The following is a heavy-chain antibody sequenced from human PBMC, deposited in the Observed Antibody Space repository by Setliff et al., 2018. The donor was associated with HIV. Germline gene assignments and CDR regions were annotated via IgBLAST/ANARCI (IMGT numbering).Heavy chain of an antibody. CDR3: ARTRSGTYYGEMNWFDP. Sequence: SETLSLTCTVSNGSISGYYWSWIRQSPGKGLEWIGYIYSSGSTNYQPSLKSRVTISVDTSKNQFSLKLNSVTASDTAVYYCARTRSGTYYGEMNWFDPWGQGILVTVSS. CDR2: IYSSGST. D-gene: IGHD3-10*01. CDR1: NGSISGYY. J-gene: IGHJ5*02. V-gene: IGHV4-4*08.